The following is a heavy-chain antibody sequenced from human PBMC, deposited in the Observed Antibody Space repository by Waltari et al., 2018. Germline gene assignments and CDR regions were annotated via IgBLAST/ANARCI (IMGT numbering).Heavy chain of an antibody. V-gene: IGHV1-69*01. CDR2: IIPICGTA. CDR1: GGTFSSYA. D-gene: IGHD1-26*01. J-gene: IGHJ3*02. CDR3: ARGGAYIVGATGGAFDI. Sequence: QVQLVQSGAEVKKPGSSVKVSCKASGGTFSSYAISWVRQAPGQGLEWMGGIIPICGTANYAQKFQGRVTITADESTSTAYMELSSLRSEDTAVYYCARGGAYIVGATGGAFDIWGQGTMVTVSS.